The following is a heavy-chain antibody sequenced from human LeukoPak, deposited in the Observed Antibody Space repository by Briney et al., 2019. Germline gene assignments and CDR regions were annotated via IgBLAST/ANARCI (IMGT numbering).Heavy chain of an antibody. J-gene: IGHJ4*02. CDR1: GGSFSGYY. CDR2: INHSGST. CDR3: ERDRDYFDY. D-gene: IGHD1-14*01. Sequence: ASETLSLTCAVYGGSFSGYYWSWIRQPPGKGLEWIGEINHSGSTNYNPSLKSRVTISVDTSKNQFSLKLRSVTAADTAVYYCERDRDYFDYWGQGTLVTVSS. V-gene: IGHV4-34*01.